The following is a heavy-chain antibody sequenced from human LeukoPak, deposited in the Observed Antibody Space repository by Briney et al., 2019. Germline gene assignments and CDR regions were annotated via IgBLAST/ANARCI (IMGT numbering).Heavy chain of an antibody. Sequence: PSQTLSLTCTVSGGSLSSSSYYWGRLRQPPGTGLDWLGSIYYSGSTYYNPSLKSRVTISVDTSKNQFSLKLSSVTAADTAVYYCARLGYSGYDYYFDYWGQGTLVTVSS. D-gene: IGHD5-12*01. CDR3: ARLGYSGYDYYFDY. CDR1: GGSLSSSSYY. J-gene: IGHJ4*02. CDR2: IYYSGST. V-gene: IGHV4-39*01.